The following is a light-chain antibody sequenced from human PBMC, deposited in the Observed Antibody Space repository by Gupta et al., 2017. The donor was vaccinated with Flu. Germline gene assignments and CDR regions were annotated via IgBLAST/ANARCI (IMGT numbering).Light chain of an antibody. CDR3: MESSRWPWA. J-gene: IGKJ1*01. CDR2: QVS. V-gene: IGKV2-30*01. Sequence: SSKSRESLVYSDENTYLHGFQLRPGQSPRRHVYQVSHQESGVPVRFSGSGSGTNFTLKSIRVEAEDVGVYYYMESSRWPWAFGQGTKVEIK. CDR1: ESLVYSDENTY.